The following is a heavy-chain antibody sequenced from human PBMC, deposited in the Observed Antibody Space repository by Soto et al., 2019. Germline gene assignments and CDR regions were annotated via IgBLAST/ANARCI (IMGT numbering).Heavy chain of an antibody. CDR3: ARSRGDSVRWFDP. D-gene: IGHD2-21*02. CDR2: VSVYNGNT. CDR1: GYTCTSYG. V-gene: IGHV1-18*01. J-gene: IGHJ5*02. Sequence: EASLKVSCKTSGYTCTSYGISWVLQAPGQGLEWMGLVSVYNGNTKYSQKFQGRVTITRDTSASTAYMELSSLRSEDTAVYYCARSRGDSVRWFDPWGQGTLVTVSS.